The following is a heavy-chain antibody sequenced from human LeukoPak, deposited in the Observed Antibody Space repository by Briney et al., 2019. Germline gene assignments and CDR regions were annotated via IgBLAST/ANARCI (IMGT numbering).Heavy chain of an antibody. CDR3: ARGGRLGFDP. CDR1: GGSISGYY. V-gene: IGHV4-59*01. Sequence: SETLSLTCAVSGGSISGYYWSWIRQPPGKGLEWIGYIYYNGETNYSPSLKSRVTMSVDTSQNQFSLKLSSVTAADTAVYYCARGGRLGFDPWGQGTLVTVSS. D-gene: IGHD3-16*01. CDR2: IYYNGET. J-gene: IGHJ5*02.